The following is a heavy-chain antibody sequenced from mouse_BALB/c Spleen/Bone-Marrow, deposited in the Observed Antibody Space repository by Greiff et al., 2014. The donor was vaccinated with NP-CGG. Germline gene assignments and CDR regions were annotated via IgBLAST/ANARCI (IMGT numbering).Heavy chain of an antibody. CDR3: ALIRPAWFAY. CDR2: TNPNTGYT. D-gene: IGHD1-2*01. CDR1: GYIFTSYW. V-gene: IGHV1-7*01. Sequence: QVQLQQSGAELAKPGASVKMSCKASGYIFTSYWMHWVKQRPGQGLEWIGYTNPNTGYTEYNQKFKDKATLTADKSSSTAYMQLSSLTSDDSAVYYCALIRPAWFAYWGQGTLVTVSA. J-gene: IGHJ3*01.